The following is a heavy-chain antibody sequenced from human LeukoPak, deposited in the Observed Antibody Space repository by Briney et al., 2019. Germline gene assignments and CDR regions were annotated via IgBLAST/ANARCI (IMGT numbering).Heavy chain of an antibody. CDR2: IYYSGST. J-gene: IGHJ4*02. Sequence: SETLSLTCTVSGGSISSYYWSWIRQPPGKGLEWIGYIYYSGSTNYNPSLKSRVTISVDTSKNQFSLKLSSVTAADTAVYYCARGPWIQLWGFDYWGQGTLDTVSS. CDR1: GGSISSYY. V-gene: IGHV4-59*01. D-gene: IGHD5-18*01. CDR3: ARGPWIQLWGFDY.